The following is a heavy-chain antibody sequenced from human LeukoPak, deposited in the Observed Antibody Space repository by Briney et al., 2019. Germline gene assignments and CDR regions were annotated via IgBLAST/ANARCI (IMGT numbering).Heavy chain of an antibody. Sequence: ASVTVSCKRSVYTFTRYFLHGVRPATGQGLEWMEWMNPNSGNTDYAQKFQGRVTMTRNNSLRPAYMELSSLRSDDTAVYHCARVLADYYDSSGIDYWGQGTLVTVSS. CDR3: ARVLADYYDSSGIDY. CDR1: VYTFTRYF. CDR2: MNPNSGNT. J-gene: IGHJ4*02. D-gene: IGHD3-22*01. V-gene: IGHV1-8*01.